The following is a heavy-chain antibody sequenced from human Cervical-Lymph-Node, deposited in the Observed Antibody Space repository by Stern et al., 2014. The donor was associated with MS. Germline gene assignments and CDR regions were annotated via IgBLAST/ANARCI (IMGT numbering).Heavy chain of an antibody. CDR2: IYYSGST. V-gene: IGHV4-61*01. CDR1: GGSVSSGRYY. CDR3: ARVSYDFWSGYYPFDY. Sequence: QLQLQESGPGLVKPSETLSLTCTVSGGSVSSGRYYWSWIRQPPGKGLEWIGYIYYSGSTNSNSSLKSRVTISVDTSKNQFSLKLSSVTAADTAVYYCARVSYDFWSGYYPFDYWGQGTLVTVSS. D-gene: IGHD3-3*01. J-gene: IGHJ4*02.